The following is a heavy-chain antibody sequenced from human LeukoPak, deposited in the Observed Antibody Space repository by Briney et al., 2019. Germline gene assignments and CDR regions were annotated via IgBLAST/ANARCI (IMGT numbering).Heavy chain of an antibody. V-gene: IGHV3-30-3*01. CDR1: GFTFSSYA. J-gene: IGHJ6*02. D-gene: IGHD4-17*01. CDR2: ISYDGSNK. Sequence: GGSLRLSCAASGFTFSSYAMHWVRQAPGKGLEWVAVISYDGSNKYYADSVKGRFTISRDNSKNTLYLQMNSLRAEDTAVYYCARDLQDYVFYYYGMDVWGQGTTVTASS. CDR3: ARDLQDYVFYYYGMDV.